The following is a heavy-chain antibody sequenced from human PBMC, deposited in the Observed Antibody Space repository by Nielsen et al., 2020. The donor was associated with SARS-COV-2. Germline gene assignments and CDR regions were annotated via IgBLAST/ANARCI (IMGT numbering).Heavy chain of an antibody. V-gene: IGHV1-2*02. CDR3: ARVPSITIFGVVITDAFDI. J-gene: IGHJ3*02. CDR2: INPNSGGT. Sequence: ASVKVSCKASGYTFTGYYMHWVRQAPGQGLEWMGWINPNSGGTNYAQKFQGRVTMTRDTSISTAYMELSRLRSEDTAVYYCARVPSITIFGVVITDAFDIWGQGTMVTVSS. D-gene: IGHD3-3*01. CDR1: GYTFTGYY.